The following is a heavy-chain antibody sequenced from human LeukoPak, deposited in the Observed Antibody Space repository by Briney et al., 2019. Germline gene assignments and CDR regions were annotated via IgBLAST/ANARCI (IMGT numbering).Heavy chain of an antibody. V-gene: IGHV3-23*01. CDR1: GFTFSSYA. CDR3: AKDPRHGYDARYFDY. J-gene: IGHJ4*02. CDR2: ISGSGGST. D-gene: IGHD5-12*01. Sequence: PGGSLRLSCAASGFTFSSYAMSWVRQAPGKGLEWVSAISGSGGSTYYADSVKGRFTISRDNSKNTLYLQMNSLRAEDTAVYYCAKDPRHGYDARYFDYWGQGTLVTVSS.